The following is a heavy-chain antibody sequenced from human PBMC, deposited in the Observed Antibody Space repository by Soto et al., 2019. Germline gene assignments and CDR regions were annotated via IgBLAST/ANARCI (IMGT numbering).Heavy chain of an antibody. J-gene: IGHJ6*02. V-gene: IGHV4-34*01. CDR1: GEALSDYS. CDR2: ITDRGRT. Sequence: SETLSLTCAVDGEALSDYSWSWIRQATGRGLEWIGEITDRGRTDFNPSLKSRVAMSVDTSQKQISLNLDSVTAADTAVYYCARGHYNLWSAYYRASNYIYYGMDVWGQGTPVTVS. D-gene: IGHD3-3*01. CDR3: ARGHYNLWSAYYRASNYIYYGMDV.